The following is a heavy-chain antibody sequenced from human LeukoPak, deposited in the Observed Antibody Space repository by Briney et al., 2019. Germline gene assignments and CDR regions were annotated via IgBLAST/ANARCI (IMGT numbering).Heavy chain of an antibody. Sequence: GGSLRLSCAASGFTFRSYWMSWVRQAPGKGLEWVANIRQDGSEKYYVDSAKGRFTISRDNAKNSLYLQMNSLRAEDTAVYYCARVWMVVTAKTPDYWGQGTLVTVSS. D-gene: IGHD2-21*02. CDR3: ARVWMVVTAKTPDY. V-gene: IGHV3-7*01. CDR2: IRQDGSEK. J-gene: IGHJ4*02. CDR1: GFTFRSYW.